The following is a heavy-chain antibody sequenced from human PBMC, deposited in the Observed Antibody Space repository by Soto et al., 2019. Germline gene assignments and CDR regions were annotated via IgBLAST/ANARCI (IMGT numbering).Heavy chain of an antibody. CDR3: ARDSYRGWYYFDY. D-gene: IGHD6-19*01. J-gene: IGHJ4*02. Sequence: QVQLVESGGGVVQPGRSLRLSCAASGFTFSSYAMHWVRQAPGKGLEWVAVISYDGSNKYYADSVKGRFTISRDNSKNTLYLQMNSLRAEDPAVYYCARDSYRGWYYFDYWGQGTLVTVSS. CDR2: ISYDGSNK. V-gene: IGHV3-30-3*01. CDR1: GFTFSSYA.